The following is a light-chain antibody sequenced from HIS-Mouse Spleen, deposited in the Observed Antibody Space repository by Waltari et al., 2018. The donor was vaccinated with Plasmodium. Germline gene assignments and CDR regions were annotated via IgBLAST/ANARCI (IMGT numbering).Light chain of an antibody. CDR3: QQLNSYPLT. CDR1: QGISSY. CDR2: AAS. V-gene: IGKV1-9*01. Sequence: DIQVTQSPSFLSASVGDRVNITCRSSQGISSYLAWYQQKPGKAPKLLIYAASTLQSGVPSSFSGSGSGTEFTLTISSLQPEDFATYYCQQLNSYPLTFGGGTKVEIK. J-gene: IGKJ4*01.